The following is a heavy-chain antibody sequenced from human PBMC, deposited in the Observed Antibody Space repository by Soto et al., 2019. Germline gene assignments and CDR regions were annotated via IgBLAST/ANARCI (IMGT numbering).Heavy chain of an antibody. CDR2: IYYSGST. J-gene: IGHJ6*02. V-gene: IGHV4-59*01. CDR1: GGSISSYY. CDR3: ARGGEPRTRYYGMDV. Sequence: ETLSLTCTVSGGSISSYYWSWIRQPPGKGLEWIGYIYYSGSTNYNPSLKSRVTISVDTSKNHFSLKLSSVTAADTAVYYCARGGEPRTRYYGMDVWGQGTTVTVSS. D-gene: IGHD3-16*01.